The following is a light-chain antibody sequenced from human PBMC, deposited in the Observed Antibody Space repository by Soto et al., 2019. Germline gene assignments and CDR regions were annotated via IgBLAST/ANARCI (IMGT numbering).Light chain of an antibody. CDR3: QQRRELPLT. CDR2: EAS. V-gene: IGKV3-11*01. Sequence: EIVLTQSPATLSLSPGERATLSCRASHSVRSYLAWYQQRPGQAPRLLIYEASNRATGIPDRFSGSGSGTDVTLTISSPEPEDFAVFFCQQRRELPLTFGGGTKVEPK. J-gene: IGKJ4*01. CDR1: HSVRSY.